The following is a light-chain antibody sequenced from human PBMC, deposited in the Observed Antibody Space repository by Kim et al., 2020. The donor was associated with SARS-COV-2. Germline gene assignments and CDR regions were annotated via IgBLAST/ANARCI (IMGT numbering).Light chain of an antibody. CDR3: QSYDSNSWM. CDR1: RGSIASNY. J-gene: IGLJ3*02. V-gene: IGLV6-57*04. Sequence: NFMLTQPHSVSESPGKTVTISCTRSRGSIASNYVQWYQQRPGSAPTTVISEGSHRPSGVSDRFSGSIDSSSNSAFLTISGLKTEDEADYYCQSYDSNSWMFGGGTQLTVL. CDR2: EGS.